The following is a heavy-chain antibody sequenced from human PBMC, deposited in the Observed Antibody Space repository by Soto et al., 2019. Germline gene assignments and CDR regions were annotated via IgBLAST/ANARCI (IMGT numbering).Heavy chain of an antibody. J-gene: IGHJ6*02. Sequence: QAQLVESGGGVVQPGRSLRLSCAASGFTFSSYAMHCVRQAPGKGLEWVAVISYDGSNKYYADPVKGRFTISRDNSKNTLYLQMNSLRVEDTAVYYCARVRGIAARRGTNYGMAVWGQGTTVTVSS. CDR1: GFTFSSYA. CDR2: ISYDGSNK. V-gene: IGHV3-30-3*01. CDR3: ARVRGIAARRGTNYGMAV. D-gene: IGHD6-6*01.